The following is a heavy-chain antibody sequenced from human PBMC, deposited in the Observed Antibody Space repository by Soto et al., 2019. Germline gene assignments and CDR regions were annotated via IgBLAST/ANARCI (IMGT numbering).Heavy chain of an antibody. CDR2: INHSGST. CDR3: ARGRVLAYYYDSSGYYYYGPIKFDY. CDR1: GGSFSGYY. J-gene: IGHJ4*02. D-gene: IGHD3-22*01. Sequence: PWETLSLTCAAYGGSFSGYYWSWIHQPPGKGLEWIGEINHSGSTNYNPSLKSRVTISVDTSKNQFSLKLSSVTAADTAVYYCARGRVLAYYYDSSGYYYYGPIKFDYCGQGTLVTVSS. V-gene: IGHV4-34*01.